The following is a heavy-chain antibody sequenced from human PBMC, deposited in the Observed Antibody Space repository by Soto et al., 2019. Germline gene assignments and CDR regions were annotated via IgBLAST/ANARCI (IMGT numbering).Heavy chain of an antibody. CDR2: IFSSGST. D-gene: IGHD5-12*01. CDR3: AREGSYSAYNFAHGIQLWSFDF. J-gene: IGHJ4*02. Sequence: SETLSFTCTVSGGSINTFYWSWVRQPAGKGLEWIGRIFSSGSTSFNPSLESRVAMSVDTSKNHFSLNLSSVTAADMAVYYCAREGSYSAYNFAHGIQLWSFDFWGQGALVTVSS. CDR1: GGSINTFY. V-gene: IGHV4-4*07.